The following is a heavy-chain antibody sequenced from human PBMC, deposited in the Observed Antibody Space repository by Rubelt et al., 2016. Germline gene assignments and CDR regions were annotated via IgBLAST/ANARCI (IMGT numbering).Heavy chain of an antibody. CDR3: ASGTVYFDN. D-gene: IGHD3/OR15-3a*01. V-gene: IGHV4-59*01. Sequence: QVQLLESGPGLVKPSETLSLTCNVSGASLSSYDWSWIRQPPGKGPEWLGYVYYTGSTHYNPSLKIRVTISADRSKNQLSLKLSSVTAADTAVYYCASGTVYFDNWGQGTLVTVSS. J-gene: IGHJ4*02. CDR1: GASLSSYD. CDR2: VYYTGST.